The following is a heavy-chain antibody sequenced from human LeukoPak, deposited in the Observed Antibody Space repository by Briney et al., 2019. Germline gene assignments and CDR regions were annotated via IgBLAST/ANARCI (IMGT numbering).Heavy chain of an antibody. CDR1: DGSFSGYY. CDR2: INHSGST. J-gene: IGHJ5*02. D-gene: IGHD2-8*01. V-gene: IGHV4-34*01. CDR3: ARGNIVLMVYAMDWFDP. Sequence: SETLSLTCAVYDGSFSGYYWRGIRQPPGKGLEWIGEINHSGSTNYNPSLKSRVTISVDTSKNQFSLKLSSVTAADTAVYYCARGNIVLMVYAMDWFDPWGLGTLVTVSS.